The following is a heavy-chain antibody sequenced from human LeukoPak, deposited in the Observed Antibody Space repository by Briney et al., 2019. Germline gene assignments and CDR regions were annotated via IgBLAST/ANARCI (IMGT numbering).Heavy chain of an antibody. D-gene: IGHD6-6*01. V-gene: IGHV1-2*02. CDR2: INPNSGGT. Sequence: ASVKVSCKASGYTFTGYYMHWVRQAPKQGLEWMGWINPNSGGTNYAQKLQGRVTMTTDTSTSTAYMELRSLRSDDTAVYYCARVVAARLGYYFDYWGQGTLVTVSS. J-gene: IGHJ4*02. CDR1: GYTFTGYY. CDR3: ARVVAARLGYYFDY.